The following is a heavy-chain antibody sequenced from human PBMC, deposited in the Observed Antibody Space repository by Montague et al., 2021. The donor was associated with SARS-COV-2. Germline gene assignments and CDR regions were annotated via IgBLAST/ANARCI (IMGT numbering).Heavy chain of an antibody. Sequence: SLRLSCAASGFTFSSYAMHWVRQAPGKGLEWVAVISYDGSNRYYADSVKGRFTISRDNSKNTLYLQMNSLGAEDTAVYYCAREGLRFMKFDYWGQGTLVTVSS. CDR1: GFTFSSYA. J-gene: IGHJ4*02. CDR2: ISYDGSNR. V-gene: IGHV3-30*04. CDR3: AREGLRFMKFDY. D-gene: IGHD3-3*01.